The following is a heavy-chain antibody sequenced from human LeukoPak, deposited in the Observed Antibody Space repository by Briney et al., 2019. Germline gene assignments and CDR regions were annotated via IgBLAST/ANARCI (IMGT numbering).Heavy chain of an antibody. CDR2: ISASGGST. CDR3: TIYYYGSGRRYFDD. D-gene: IGHD3-10*01. Sequence: GGSLRLSCAASGFTFSNYAMSWVRQAPGQGLEWVSTISASGGSTYYADSVKGRFTISRDNSKNTLYLQVNSLRAEDTAVYYCTIYYYGSGRRYFDDWGQGTLVTVSS. CDR1: GFTFSNYA. V-gene: IGHV3-23*01. J-gene: IGHJ4*02.